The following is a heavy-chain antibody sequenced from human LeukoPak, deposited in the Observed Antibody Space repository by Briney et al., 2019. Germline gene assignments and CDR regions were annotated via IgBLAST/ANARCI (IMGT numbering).Heavy chain of an antibody. CDR2: IYYGGST. D-gene: IGHD3-3*01. J-gene: IGHJ2*01. CDR3: ARDPEIWSGYYRSWYFDL. CDR1: GGSISSGDYY. V-gene: IGHV4-30-4*01. Sequence: PSQTLSLTCTVSGGSISSGDYYWSWIRQPPGKGLEWIGYIYYGGSTYYNPSLKSRVTISVDTSKNQFSLKLSSVTAADTAVYYCARDPEIWSGYYRSWYFDLWGRGTLVTVSS.